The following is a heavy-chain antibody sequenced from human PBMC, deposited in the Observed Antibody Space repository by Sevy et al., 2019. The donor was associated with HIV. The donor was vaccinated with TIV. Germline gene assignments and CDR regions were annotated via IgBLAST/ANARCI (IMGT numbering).Heavy chain of an antibody. D-gene: IGHD1-26*01. V-gene: IGHV3-21*01. J-gene: IGHJ6*02. Sequence: GGSLRLSCAASGFTFSSYSLSSYSMNWVRQAPGKGLEWDSSISSGSSYIFYADSVKGRFTISRDNAKNSLYLQMNNLRAEDTAVYYCARDRGVGTSSYGMDVWGQGTTVTVSS. CDR3: ARDRGVGTSSYGMDV. CDR2: ISSGSSYI. CDR1: GFTFSSYSLSSYS.